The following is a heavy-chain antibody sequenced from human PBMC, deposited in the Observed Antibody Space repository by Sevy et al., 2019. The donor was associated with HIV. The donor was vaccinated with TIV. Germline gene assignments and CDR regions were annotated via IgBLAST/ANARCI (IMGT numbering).Heavy chain of an antibody. J-gene: IGHJ4*02. CDR2: IKEDGSEK. CDR1: GFTFSSYW. D-gene: IGHD4-4*01. Sequence: GKSLKISCAASGFTFSSYWMSWVRQATGKGLEWVANIKEDGSEKYYVDSVKGRFTISRDNAKNSLYLQMNSLRAEDTAVYYCARADLQAFDYWGQGTLVTVSS. CDR3: ARADLQAFDY. V-gene: IGHV3-7*01.